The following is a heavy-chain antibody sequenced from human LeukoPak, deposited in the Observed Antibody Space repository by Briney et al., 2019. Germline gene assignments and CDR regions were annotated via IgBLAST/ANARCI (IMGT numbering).Heavy chain of an antibody. J-gene: IGHJ4*02. V-gene: IGHV3-33*01. CDR2: IWYDGSNK. Sequence: GRSLRLSCAASGFTFSSYGMHWVRQAPGKGLEWVAVIWYDGSNKYYADSVKGRFTISRDDSKNTLYLQMNSLRAEDTAVYYCAGHDYGIYYFDYWGQGTLVTVSS. CDR1: GFTFSSYG. CDR3: AGHDYGIYYFDY. D-gene: IGHD4-17*01.